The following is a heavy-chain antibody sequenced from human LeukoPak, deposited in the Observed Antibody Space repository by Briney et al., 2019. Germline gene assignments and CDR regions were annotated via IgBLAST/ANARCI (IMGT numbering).Heavy chain of an antibody. V-gene: IGHV4-31*03. CDR1: GGSIGSYY. Sequence: SQTLSLTCTVSGGSIGSYYWSWIRQHPGKGLEWIGYIYYSGSTYYNPSLKSRVTMSVDTSKNQFSLKLSSVTAADAAVYYCARQRDILNLDYWGQGTLVTVSS. CDR2: IYYSGST. CDR3: ARQRDILNLDY. D-gene: IGHD3-9*01. J-gene: IGHJ4*02.